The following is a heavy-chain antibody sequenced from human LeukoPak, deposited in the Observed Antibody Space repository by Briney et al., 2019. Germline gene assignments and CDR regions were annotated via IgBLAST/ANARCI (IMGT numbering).Heavy chain of an antibody. V-gene: IGHV3-49*04. CDR2: IRSKAYGGTT. D-gene: IGHD3-10*01. Sequence: PGGSLRLSCTASGFTFGDYAMSWVRQAPGKGLEWVGFIRSKAYGGTTEYAASVKGRFTISRDDSKSIAYLQMNSLKTEDTAVYYCTREGEYGSGSYYPHCCDYWGQGTLVTVSS. J-gene: IGHJ4*02. CDR1: GFTFGDYA. CDR3: TREGEYGSGSYYPHCCDY.